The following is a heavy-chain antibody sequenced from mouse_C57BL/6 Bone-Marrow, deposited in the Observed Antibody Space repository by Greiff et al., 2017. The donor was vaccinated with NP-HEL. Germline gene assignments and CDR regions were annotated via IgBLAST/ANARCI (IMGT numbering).Heavy chain of an antibody. V-gene: IGHV5-17*01. CDR3: ARWNYGSSYEWYFDV. CDR2: ISSGSSTI. D-gene: IGHD1-1*01. J-gene: IGHJ1*03. CDR1: GFTFSDYG. Sequence: EVQVVESGGGLVKPGGSLKLSCAASGFTFSDYGMHWVRQAPEKGLEWVAYISSGSSTIYYADTVKGRFTISRDNAKNTLFLQMTSLRSEDTAMYYSARWNYGSSYEWYFDVWGTGTTVTVSS.